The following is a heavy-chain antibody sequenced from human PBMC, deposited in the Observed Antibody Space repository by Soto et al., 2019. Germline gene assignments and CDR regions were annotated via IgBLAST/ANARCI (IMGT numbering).Heavy chain of an antibody. CDR1: GFTFSNYA. V-gene: IGHV3-23*01. J-gene: IGHJ1*01. Sequence: GGSLRLSCAASGFTFSNYAMRWVRQAPGKGLEWVSAISGNTGGTYYADSVKGRFIVSIENSKNMLYLQMNSLRTEDTAVYYCAPPDSGRPYQHWGQGTLVTVSS. D-gene: IGHD5-12*01. CDR2: ISGNTGGT. CDR3: APPDSGRPYQH.